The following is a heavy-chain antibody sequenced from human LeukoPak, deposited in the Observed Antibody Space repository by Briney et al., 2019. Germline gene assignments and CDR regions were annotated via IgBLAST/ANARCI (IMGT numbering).Heavy chain of an antibody. V-gene: IGHV1-2*02. CDR3: ARALDDYGDVSMDV. CDR1: VYTFTGYY. D-gene: IGHD4-17*01. Sequence: GASVKVSCKASVYTFTGYYMHWVRQAPGQGLEWMGWINPNSGGTNYAQKFQGRVTMTRDTSISTAYMELSRLRSDDTAVYYCARALDDYGDVSMDVWGKGTTVTISS. CDR2: INPNSGGT. J-gene: IGHJ6*03.